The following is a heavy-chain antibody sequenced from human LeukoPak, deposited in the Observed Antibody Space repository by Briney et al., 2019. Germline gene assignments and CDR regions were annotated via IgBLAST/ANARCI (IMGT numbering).Heavy chain of an antibody. CDR2: ISGSGGST. CDR1: GFTFSSYA. CDR3: ARDFSSVYFDY. J-gene: IGHJ4*02. Sequence: GRSLRLSCAASGFTFSSYAMSWVRQAPGKGLEWVSAISGSGGSTYYADSVKGRFTISRDNSKNTLYLQMNSLRAEDTAVYYCARDFSSVYFDYWGQGTLVTVSS. V-gene: IGHV3-23*01.